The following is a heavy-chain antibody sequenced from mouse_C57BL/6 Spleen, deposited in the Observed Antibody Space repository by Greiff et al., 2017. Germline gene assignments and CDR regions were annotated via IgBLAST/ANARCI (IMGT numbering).Heavy chain of an antibody. CDR1: GYTFTDYY. CDR2: IYPGSGNT. V-gene: IGHV1-76*01. Sequence: QVQLQQSGAELVRPGASVKLSCKASGYTFTDYYINWVKQRPGQGLEWIARIYPGSGNTYYNEKFKGKATLTAEKSSSTAYMQLSSLTSEDSAVYCCARAGDYDYDEMDYWGQGTAVTVSS. D-gene: IGHD2-4*01. J-gene: IGHJ4*01. CDR3: ARAGDYDYDEMDY.